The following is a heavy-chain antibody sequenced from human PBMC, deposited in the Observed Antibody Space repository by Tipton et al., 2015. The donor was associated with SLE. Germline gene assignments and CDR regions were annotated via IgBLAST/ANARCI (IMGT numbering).Heavy chain of an antibody. J-gene: IGHJ3*02. V-gene: IGHV4-59*11. CDR1: GGSISSHY. CDR2: IYYSGST. Sequence: TLSLTCTVSGGSISSHYWSWIRQPPGKGLEWIGYIYYSGSTNYNPSLKSRVTISVDTSKNQFSLKLSSVTAADTAVYYCARGGGQWAFDIWGQGTMVTVSS. CDR3: ARGGGQWAFDI. D-gene: IGHD6-19*01.